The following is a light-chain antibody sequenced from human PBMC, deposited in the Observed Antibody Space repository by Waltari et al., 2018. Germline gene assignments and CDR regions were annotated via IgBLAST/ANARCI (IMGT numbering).Light chain of an antibody. V-gene: IGKV4-1*01. CDR3: QQYYSTPHT. CDR2: WAS. CDR1: QSVLYSSNNNNY. J-gene: IGKJ2*01. Sequence: DIVMTQSPDSLAVSLGERATINCKSSQSVLYSSNNNNYLAWYQQKPGQPPRLLFYWASIREFGVPDRFRGSGSGADFTLTISSLQAEDVAVYYCQQYYSTPHTFGRGTKLEIK.